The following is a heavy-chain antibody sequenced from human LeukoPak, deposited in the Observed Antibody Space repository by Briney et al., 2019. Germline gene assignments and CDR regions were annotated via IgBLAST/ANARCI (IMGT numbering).Heavy chain of an antibody. J-gene: IGHJ4*02. D-gene: IGHD6-13*01. CDR1: GFTFSSYW. V-gene: IGHV3-53*01. CDR2: IYSGGST. CDR3: ARADSSSWYGPYYFDY. Sequence: GGSLRLSCAASGFTFSSYWMSWVRQAPGKGLEWVSVIYSGGSTYYADSVKGRFTISRDNSKNTLYLQMNSLRAEDTAVYYCARADSSSWYGPYYFDYWGQGTLVTVSS.